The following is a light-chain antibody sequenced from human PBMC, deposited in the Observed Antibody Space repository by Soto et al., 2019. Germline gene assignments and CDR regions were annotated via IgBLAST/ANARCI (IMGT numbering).Light chain of an antibody. CDR1: QSLVHSDGDTY. J-gene: IGKJ3*01. V-gene: IGKV2-30*02. CDR2: KVS. CDR3: MQDPHWPFT. Sequence: DVVMTQSPLSLPVTLGQPASISCRSSQSLVHSDGDTYLIWFQQRPGQSPRRLIYKVSNRDSGVPDRFSGSGSGTDFTLKISRVEAEDVGIYYCMQDPHWPFTFRPGTKVDIK.